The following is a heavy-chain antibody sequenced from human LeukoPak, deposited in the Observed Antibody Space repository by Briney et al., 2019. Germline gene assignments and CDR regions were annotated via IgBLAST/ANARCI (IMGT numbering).Heavy chain of an antibody. D-gene: IGHD3-9*01. J-gene: IGHJ4*02. Sequence: GGSLRLSCAASGFTLSTYSMNWVRQAPGKGLEWVSSISGSSTYIYYAGSVKGRFTISRESSKNTLWLQMNSLTAEDTAVYYCARLHYDVLTGPFDYWGQGTLVTVSS. V-gene: IGHV3-21*01. CDR2: ISGSSTYI. CDR1: GFTLSTYS. CDR3: ARLHYDVLTGPFDY.